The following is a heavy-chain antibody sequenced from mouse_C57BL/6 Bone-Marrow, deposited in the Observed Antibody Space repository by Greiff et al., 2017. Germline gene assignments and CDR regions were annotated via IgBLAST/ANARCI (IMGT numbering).Heavy chain of an antibody. J-gene: IGHJ2*01. CDR3: SSFDGNYFDF. Sequence: VQLKQSGAGLVRPGASVKLSCTASGFNIKDDYIHWVKQRPEQGLEWIGWIDPEIGDTEYASKFQGKATITSDTSSNTAYLQLSSLTSEDTAVYYCSSFDGNYFDFWGQGTPLTVAS. CDR2: IDPEIGDT. CDR1: GFNIKDDY. V-gene: IGHV14-4*01. D-gene: IGHD2-3*01.